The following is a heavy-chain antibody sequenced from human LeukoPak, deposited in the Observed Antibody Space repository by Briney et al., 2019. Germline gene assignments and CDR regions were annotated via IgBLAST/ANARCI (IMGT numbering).Heavy chain of an antibody. CDR2: IKQDGSEK. CDR1: GFTFSSYW. D-gene: IGHD6-13*01. Sequence: PGGSLRLSCAASGFTFSSYWMSWVRQAPGKGLEWVANIKQDGSEKYYVDSVKGRFTISRDNAKNSLYLQMNSLRAEDTAVYYCGRVRLGAASSWYWVDSWGQGTLVTVSS. CDR3: GRVRLGAASSWYWVDS. J-gene: IGHJ5*01. V-gene: IGHV3-7*01.